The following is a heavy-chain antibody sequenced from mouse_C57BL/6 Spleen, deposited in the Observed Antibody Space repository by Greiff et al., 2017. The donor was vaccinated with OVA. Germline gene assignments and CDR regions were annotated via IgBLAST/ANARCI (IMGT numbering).Heavy chain of an antibody. V-gene: IGHV1-18*01. CDR2: INPNNGGT. CDR1: GYTFTDYN. J-gene: IGHJ2*01. CDR3: ARYEITTVVFDY. D-gene: IGHD1-1*01. Sequence: VQLQQSGPELVKPGASVKIPCKASGYTFTDYNMDWVKQSHGKSLEWIGDINPNNGGTIYNQKFKGKATLTVDKSSSTAYMELRSLTSEDTAVYYCARYEITTVVFDYWGQGTTLTVSS.